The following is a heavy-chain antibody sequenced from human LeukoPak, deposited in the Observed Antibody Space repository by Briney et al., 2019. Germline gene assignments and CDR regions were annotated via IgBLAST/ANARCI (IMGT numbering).Heavy chain of an antibody. J-gene: IGHJ5*02. CDR1: GFTFSSYG. D-gene: IGHD4-17*01. Sequence: GRSLRLSCAASGFTFSSYGMHWVRQAPGKGLEWLAVISYDGSNKYYADSVKGRFTISRDNSKNTLYLQMNSLRAEDTAVYYCAKDQVLYGDYEYNXFDPWGXGTLVTVS. CDR2: ISYDGSNK. V-gene: IGHV3-30*18. CDR3: AKDQVLYGDYEYNXFDP.